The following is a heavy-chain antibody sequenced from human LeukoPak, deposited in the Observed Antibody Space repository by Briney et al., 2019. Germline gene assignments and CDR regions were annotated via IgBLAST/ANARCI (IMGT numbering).Heavy chain of an antibody. V-gene: IGHV4-4*07. CDR2: IYTSGST. CDR1: GVSISSYS. J-gene: IGHJ5*02. Sequence: PSETLSLTCSISGVSISSYSWNWIRQPAGKGLEWIGRIYTSGSTNYNPSLKSRATMSVDRSKNQFSLMLNSLTAADTAVYFCARDDWSYISRVNWFDPWGQGTLVTVSS. CDR3: ARDDWSYISRVNWFDP. D-gene: IGHD3-10*01.